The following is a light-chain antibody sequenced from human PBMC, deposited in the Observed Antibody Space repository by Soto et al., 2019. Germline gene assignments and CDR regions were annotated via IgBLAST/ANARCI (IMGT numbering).Light chain of an antibody. Sequence: EIVLTQSPGTLSLSPGERATLSCRASQSVSSKYLAWYQQKPGQAPRVLIYGTSIRASGVPERFSGGGSGTDFTLTITRLEPEDFAVYFCQQRSNWPPHTFGQGTKLQIK. V-gene: IGKV3D-20*02. CDR2: GTS. CDR3: QQRSNWPPHT. CDR1: QSVSSKY. J-gene: IGKJ2*01.